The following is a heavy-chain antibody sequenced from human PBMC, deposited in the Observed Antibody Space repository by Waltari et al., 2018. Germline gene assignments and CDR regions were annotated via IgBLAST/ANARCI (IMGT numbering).Heavy chain of an antibody. CDR3: ARGGQQPLDV. V-gene: IGHV4-39*01. CDR1: GGSISSSSYY. CDR2: IYYSGST. D-gene: IGHD6-13*01. J-gene: IGHJ6*04. Sequence: QLQLQESDPGLVKPSETLSLTCTVPGGSISSSSYYWGWIRQPPGKGLEWIGSIYYSGSTYYNPSLKSRVTISVDTSKNQFSLKLSSVTTADTAVYYCARGGQQPLDVWGKGTTVTVSS.